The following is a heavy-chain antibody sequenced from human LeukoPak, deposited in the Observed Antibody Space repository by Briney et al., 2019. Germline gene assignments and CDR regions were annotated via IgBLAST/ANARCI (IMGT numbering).Heavy chain of an antibody. D-gene: IGHD2-15*01. V-gene: IGHV4-39*07. CDR3: ARDNGYCSGGSCYEPDY. CDR1: GGSISSSSYY. Sequence: SETLSLTCTVSGGSISSSSYYWGWIRQPPGKGLEWIGSIYYSGSTYYNPSLKSRVTISVDTSKNQFSLKLSSVTAADTAVYYCARDNGYCSGGSCYEPDYWGQGTLVTVSS. CDR2: IYYSGST. J-gene: IGHJ4*02.